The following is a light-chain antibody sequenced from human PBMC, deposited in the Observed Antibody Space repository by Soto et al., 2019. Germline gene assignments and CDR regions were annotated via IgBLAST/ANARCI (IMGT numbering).Light chain of an antibody. CDR2: NNH. CDR1: GSNIGSNT. V-gene: IGLV1-44*01. Sequence: QLVLTQPPSASGTPGQRVTISCSGSGSNIGSNTVDWYQHLPGTAPKLLIYNNHQRPSGVPDRFSGSKSGTSASLAITGLQSEDEADYYCSTWDDSLNGPVFGGGTKLTVL. J-gene: IGLJ2*01. CDR3: STWDDSLNGPV.